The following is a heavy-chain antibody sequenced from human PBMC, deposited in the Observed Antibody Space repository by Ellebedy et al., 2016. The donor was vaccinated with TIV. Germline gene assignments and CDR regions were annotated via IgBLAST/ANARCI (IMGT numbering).Heavy chain of an antibody. Sequence: LSLTCAASGFTFTSYAMHWVRQAPGKRLDWVAVTSHDGNIKYYADSVRGRFTISRDNSKRTLSLQMSDLRVEDTAVYYCVRGESFDFGESWGQGTLVSVSS. J-gene: IGHJ5*02. D-gene: IGHD3-9*01. CDR3: VRGESFDFGES. CDR1: GFTFTSYA. V-gene: IGHV3-30-3*01. CDR2: TSHDGNIK.